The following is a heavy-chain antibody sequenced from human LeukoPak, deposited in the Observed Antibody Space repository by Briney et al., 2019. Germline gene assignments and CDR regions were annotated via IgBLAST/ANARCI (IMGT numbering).Heavy chain of an antibody. V-gene: IGHV1-69*01. CDR2: IIPIFGTA. D-gene: IGHD3-10*01. CDR1: GGTFSSYA. J-gene: IGHJ6*04. Sequence: SVKVSCKASGGTFSSYAISWVRQAPGQGLEGMGGIIPIFGTANYAQKFQGRGTITADESTSTAYMELSSLRSEDTAVYYCARDTGGSGSYYGTYGMDVWGKGTTVTVSS. CDR3: ARDTGGSGSYYGTYGMDV.